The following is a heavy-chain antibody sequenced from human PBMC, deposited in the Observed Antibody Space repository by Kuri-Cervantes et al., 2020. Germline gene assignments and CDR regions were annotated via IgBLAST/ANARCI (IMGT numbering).Heavy chain of an antibody. D-gene: IGHD1-1*01. CDR2: ISHTGHA. Sequence: SETLSLTCTVSGGSIDRYYWTWIRLSPGRGLEWIAYISHTGHASYNPSLNGRVTISVDASKNQFSLKLTSVTAADTAVYYCARDGSGSSYMDVWGKGATVTVSS. CDR1: GGSIDRYY. CDR3: ARDGSGSSYMDV. J-gene: IGHJ6*03. V-gene: IGHV4-59*01.